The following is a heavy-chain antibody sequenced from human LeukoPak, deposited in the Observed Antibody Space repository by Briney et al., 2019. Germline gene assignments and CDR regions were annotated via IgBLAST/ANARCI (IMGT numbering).Heavy chain of an antibody. CDR2: LFPISGPA. J-gene: IGHJ6*02. V-gene: IGHV1-69*13. CDR3: ARENWVPPFYYFGMDV. CDR1: RGTFSDHA. D-gene: IGHD7-27*01. Sequence: SVKVSCKASRGTFSDHAINWVRQAPGRGLEWMGGLFPISGPANYAQKFQGRVTLTADESTNTAYMELSSLRSEDTAVYYCARENWVPPFYYFGMDVWGLGTTVTVSS.